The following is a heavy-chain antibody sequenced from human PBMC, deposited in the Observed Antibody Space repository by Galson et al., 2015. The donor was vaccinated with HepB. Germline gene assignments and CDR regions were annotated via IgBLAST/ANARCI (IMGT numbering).Heavy chain of an antibody. CDR2: IDWDDDK. J-gene: IGHJ4*02. CDR3: ARALVAGMGFDY. D-gene: IGHD6-19*01. V-gene: IGHV2-70*04. CDR1: GFSLSTSGMR. Sequence: PALVKPTQTLTLTCTFSGFSLSTSGMRVSWIRQPPGKALEWLARIDWDDDKFYSTSLKTRLTISKDTSKNQVVLTMTNMDPVDTATYYCARALVAGMGFDYWGQGTLVTVSS.